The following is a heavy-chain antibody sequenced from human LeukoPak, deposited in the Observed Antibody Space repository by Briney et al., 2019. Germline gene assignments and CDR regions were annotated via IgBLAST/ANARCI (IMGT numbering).Heavy chain of an antibody. CDR2: IYYSGST. CDR3: ARFSGSYFFDY. J-gene: IGHJ4*02. V-gene: IGHV4-39*07. CDR1: GGSISSSSYY. D-gene: IGHD1-26*01. Sequence: SETLSLTCTVSGGSISSSSYYWGWIRQPPGKGLEWIGSIYYSGSTYYNPSLRSRVTISVDTSKNQFSLKLSSVTAADTAVYYCARFSGSYFFDYWGQGTLVTVSS.